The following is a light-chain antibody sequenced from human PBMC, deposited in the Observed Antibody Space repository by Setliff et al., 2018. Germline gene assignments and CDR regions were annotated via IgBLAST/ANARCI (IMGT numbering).Light chain of an antibody. J-gene: IGLJ1*01. Sequence: SVLTQPPSASGSPGQSLTISCTGTSSDVGAYNYVSWYQQHPGKAPKLMIYEVTKRPSGAPDRFSGSKSGNTASLTVSGLQADDEADYYCSSYAASYNPYVFGTGTKVTVL. CDR1: SSDVGAYNY. V-gene: IGLV2-8*01. CDR3: SSYAASYNPYV. CDR2: EVT.